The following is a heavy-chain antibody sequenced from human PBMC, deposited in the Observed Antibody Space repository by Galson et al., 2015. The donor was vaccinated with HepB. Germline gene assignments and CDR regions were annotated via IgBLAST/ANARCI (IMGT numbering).Heavy chain of an antibody. D-gene: IGHD1-26*01. CDR3: ASRRVGATVGAFDI. V-gene: IGHV3-53*01. J-gene: IGHJ3*02. CDR1: GFTVSSNY. CDR2: IYSGGST. Sequence: SLRLSCAASGFTVSSNYMSWVRQAPGKGLEWVSVIYSGGSTYYADSVKSRFTISRDNSKNTLYLQMNSLRAEDTAVYYCASRRVGATVGAFDIWGQGTMVTVSS.